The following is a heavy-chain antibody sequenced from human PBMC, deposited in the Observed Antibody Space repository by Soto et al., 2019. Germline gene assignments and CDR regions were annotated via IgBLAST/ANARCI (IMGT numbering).Heavy chain of an antibody. CDR3: ARDRSYGLDY. J-gene: IGHJ4*02. CDR2: MNPNSGNT. V-gene: IGHV1-8*01. CDR1: GYTFTRYD. D-gene: IGHD5-18*01. Sequence: QVQLVQSGAEVKKPGASVKVSCKASGYTFTRYDINWVRQATGQGLEWMGWMNPNSGNTVYAQKFQGRVTMTRNTSISTASMELSSLMSDDTAVYYCARDRSYGLDYWGQGTLVTVSS.